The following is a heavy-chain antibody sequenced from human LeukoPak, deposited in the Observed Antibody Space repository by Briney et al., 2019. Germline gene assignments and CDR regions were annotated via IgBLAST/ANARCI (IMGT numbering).Heavy chain of an antibody. CDR2: IYYSGST. D-gene: IGHD5-18*01. CDR1: GGSISSSSYY. Sequence: PSETLSLTCAVSGGSISSSSYYWGWIRQPPGKGLEWIGSIYYSGSTYYNPSLKSRVTISVDTSKNQFSLKLSSVTAADTAVCYCARRLWLPPSAFDIWGQGTMVTVSS. J-gene: IGHJ3*02. V-gene: IGHV4-39*01. CDR3: ARRLWLPPSAFDI.